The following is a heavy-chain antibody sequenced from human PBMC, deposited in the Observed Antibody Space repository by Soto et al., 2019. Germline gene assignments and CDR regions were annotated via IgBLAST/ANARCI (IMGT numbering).Heavy chain of an antibody. J-gene: IGHJ4*02. CDR3: ARRYGSCFDY. Sequence: QVQLQESGPGLVKPSETLSLTCTVSGGSISSYYWSWIRQPPGKGLEWIGYIYYSGSTNYNPSLKSXAXIXLDTSKNQFSLKLSSVTAADTAVYYCARRYGSCFDYWGQGTLVTVSS. CDR1: GGSISSYY. CDR2: IYYSGST. D-gene: IGHD5-18*01. V-gene: IGHV4-59*08.